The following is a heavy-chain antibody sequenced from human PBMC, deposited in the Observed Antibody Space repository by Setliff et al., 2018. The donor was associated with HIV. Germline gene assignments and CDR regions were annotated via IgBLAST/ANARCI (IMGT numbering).Heavy chain of an antibody. CDR2: ISGDGGKT. CDR3: ARDLECSSIGCYRHFDY. J-gene: IGHJ4*02. V-gene: IGHV3-64*02. Sequence: GGSLRLSCAASGFSFSSHSMHWVRQAPGKGLEYISTISGDGGKTYHAESVGGRFTTSRDNSKNTLFLQMGSLRAEDMAVYYCARDLECSSIGCYRHFDYWGQGTLVTVSS. D-gene: IGHD2-2*02. CDR1: GFSFSSHS.